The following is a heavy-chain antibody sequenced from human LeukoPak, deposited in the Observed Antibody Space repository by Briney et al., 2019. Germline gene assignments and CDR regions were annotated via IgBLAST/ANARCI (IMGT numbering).Heavy chain of an antibody. CDR1: GYTLTELS. D-gene: IGHD3-10*01. Sequence: ASVKVSCKVYGYTLTELSMHWVRQAPGKGLEWMGGFDPEDGQTIYAQKFQGRVTMTEDTSTNTAYTELSSLRSEDTAVYYCASEPEYYGLGSPFHYWGQGTLVTVSS. J-gene: IGHJ4*02. CDR2: FDPEDGQT. CDR3: ASEPEYYGLGSPFHY. V-gene: IGHV1-24*01.